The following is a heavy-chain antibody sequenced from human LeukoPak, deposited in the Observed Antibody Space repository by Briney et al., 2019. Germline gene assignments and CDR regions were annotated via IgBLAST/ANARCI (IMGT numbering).Heavy chain of an antibody. J-gene: IGHJ4*02. CDR1: GGSISSYY. CDR2: IYYSGST. V-gene: IGHV4-59*01. Sequence: PSETLSLTCTVSGGSISSYYWSWIRQPPGKGLEWIGYIYYSGSTNYNPSLKSRVTISVDTSKNQFSLKLSSVTAADTAVYYCARGGAVAGILVYWGQGTLVTVSS. CDR3: ARGGAVAGILVY. D-gene: IGHD6-19*01.